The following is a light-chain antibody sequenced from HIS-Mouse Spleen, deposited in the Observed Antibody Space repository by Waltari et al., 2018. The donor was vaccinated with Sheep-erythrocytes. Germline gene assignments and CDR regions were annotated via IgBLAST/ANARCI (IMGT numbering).Light chain of an antibody. CDR2: EGS. CDR3: CSYAGSSTFHVV. V-gene: IGLV2-23*03. J-gene: IGLJ2*01. Sequence: QSALTQPASVSGSPGQSLTISCTGTSSDFGRYNLVPWYQQHPGKAPKLMIYEGSKRPSGVSNRFSGSKSGNTASLTISGLQAEDEADYYCCSYAGSSTFHVVFGGGTKLTVL. CDR1: SSDFGRYNL.